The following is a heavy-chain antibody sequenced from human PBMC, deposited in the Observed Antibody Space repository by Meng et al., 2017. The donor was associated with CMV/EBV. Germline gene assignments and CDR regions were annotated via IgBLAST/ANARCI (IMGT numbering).Heavy chain of an antibody. CDR2: IYSGGST. Sequence: GERGGCGGSLVQAGGSLRLSCAASGFTVSRNYMSWVRQAPGKGLEWVSVIYSGGSTYYADSVKGRFTISRDNSKNTLYLQMNSLRAEDTAVYYCARRGGADYWGQGTLVTVSS. D-gene: IGHD3-10*01. CDR1: GFTVSRNY. CDR3: ARRGGADY. V-gene: IGHV3-66*04. J-gene: IGHJ4*02.